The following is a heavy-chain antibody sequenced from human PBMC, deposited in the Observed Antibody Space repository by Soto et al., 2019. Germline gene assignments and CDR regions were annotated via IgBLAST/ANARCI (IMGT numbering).Heavy chain of an antibody. CDR1: GDSIGNFY. V-gene: IGHV4-4*07. J-gene: IGHJ2*01. CDR3: ARGMGRYFDL. D-gene: IGHD2-8*01. CDR2: LSTSGRT. Sequence: PSETLSLTCTVSGDSIGNFYWSWIRQPAGKGLESIGRLSTSGRTNYSPSLQSRVTMSLDTPKNRFSLRLTSVSAADTAVYFCARGMGRYFDLWGRGTLVTVSS.